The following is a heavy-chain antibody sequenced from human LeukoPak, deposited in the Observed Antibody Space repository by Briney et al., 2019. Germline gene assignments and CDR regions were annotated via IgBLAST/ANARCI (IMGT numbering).Heavy chain of an antibody. V-gene: IGHV4-61*02. D-gene: IGHD3-22*01. Sequence: SETLSLTCTVSGGPISGGGYYWSWVRQPAGKGLEWIGRIYTSGNTNYNPSLKSRATISVDTSKNQFSLELSSVTAADTAVYYCARGGDYYDSSGYYDDAFDIWGQGTMVTVSS. CDR3: ARGGDYYDSSGYYDDAFDI. CDR1: GGPISGGGYY. CDR2: IYTSGNT. J-gene: IGHJ3*02.